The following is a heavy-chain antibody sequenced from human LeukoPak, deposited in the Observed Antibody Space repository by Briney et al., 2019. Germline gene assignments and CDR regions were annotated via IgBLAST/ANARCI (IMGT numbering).Heavy chain of an antibody. CDR3: ARWLMKPSGPLFDP. J-gene: IGHJ5*02. CDR1: GGTFSRYP. CDR2: IIPTLGIA. D-gene: IGHD3-10*01. V-gene: IGHV1-69*02. Sequence: SLKVSCKASGGTFSRYPISWVRQAPTPGLDWMGRIIPTLGIANYAQKFQGRVTITADKSTSTAYMELSSLRYEDTATSYCARWLMKPSGPLFDPWGQGTLVTVLS.